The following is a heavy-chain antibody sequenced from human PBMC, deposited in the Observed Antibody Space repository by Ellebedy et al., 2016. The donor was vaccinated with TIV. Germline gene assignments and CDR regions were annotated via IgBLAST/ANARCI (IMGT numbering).Heavy chain of an antibody. J-gene: IGHJ4*02. D-gene: IGHD4-23*01. CDR1: GYTFTSYG. CDR2: ISAYNGNT. CDR3: ADAGNGGNRD. Sequence: VSVKVSCXASGYTFTSYGISWVRQAPGQGLEWMGWISAYNGNTNYAQKFQGRVTITADKSTSTAYMELSSLRSEDTAVYYCADAGNGGNRDWGQGTLVTVSS. V-gene: IGHV1-18*01.